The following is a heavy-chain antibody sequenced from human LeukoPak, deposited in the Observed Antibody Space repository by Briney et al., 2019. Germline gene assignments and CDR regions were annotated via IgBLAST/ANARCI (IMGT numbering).Heavy chain of an antibody. J-gene: IGHJ3*02. CDR3: AKDRLITVPKLEDDVFDI. D-gene: IGHD4-17*01. V-gene: IGHV3-9*01. CDR1: GFTFDDYA. Sequence: SLRLSCAASGFTFDDYAMHWVRQAPGKGLEWVLGISWNGANIGYADSVEGRFTISRDNAKNSLFLQMNSLRAEDTALYYCAKDRLITVPKLEDDVFDIWGQGTMVTVSS. CDR2: ISWNGANI.